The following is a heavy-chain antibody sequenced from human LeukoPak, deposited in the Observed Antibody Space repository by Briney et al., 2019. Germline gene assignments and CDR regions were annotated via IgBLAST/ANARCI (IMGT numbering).Heavy chain of an antibody. D-gene: IGHD3-9*01. J-gene: IGHJ3*02. Sequence: GASVKVSCKTYGYTLLNYGICWVRQAPGQWLEWMGWITAYNGNTKYAQKLQDSVTMITDTCTPTACLVLRKLRCDDSPVYYFARLNYDIVIGYYLRYGFDIWGQGTMVTVSS. CDR2: ITAYNGNT. CDR3: ARLNYDIVIGYYLRYGFDI. CDR1: GYTLLNYG. V-gene: IGHV1-18*01.